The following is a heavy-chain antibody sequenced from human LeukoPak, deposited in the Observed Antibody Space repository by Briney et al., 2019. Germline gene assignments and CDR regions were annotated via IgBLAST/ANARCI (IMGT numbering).Heavy chain of an antibody. CDR2: IRYDGSNK. J-gene: IGHJ5*02. CDR3: AKVDRNGDPIWFDP. Sequence: GGSLRLSCAASGFTFSSYGMHWVRQAPGKGLEWVAFIRYDGSNKYYADSVKGRFTISRDNSKNTLYLQMNSLRAEDTAVYYCAKVDRNGDPIWFDPWGQGTLVTVSS. D-gene: IGHD1-14*01. V-gene: IGHV3-30*02. CDR1: GFTFSSYG.